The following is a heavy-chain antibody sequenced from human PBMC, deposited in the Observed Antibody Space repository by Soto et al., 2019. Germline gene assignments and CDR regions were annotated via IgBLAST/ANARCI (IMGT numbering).Heavy chain of an antibody. Sequence: QVQLQESGQGLAKPSQTLSLTCTVSGGSNSSGGYYWRWIRQHPGKGLAWIGYIYYTGSTYYNPSLKSPVTISVNTSKNQFSLRLSSVSAADTAVYYCARDIGYDSKLFDYWRQGTLVTVSS. V-gene: IGHV4-31*01. CDR1: GGSNSSGGYY. CDR2: IYYTGST. CDR3: ARDIGYDSKLFDY. J-gene: IGHJ4*02. D-gene: IGHD5-12*01.